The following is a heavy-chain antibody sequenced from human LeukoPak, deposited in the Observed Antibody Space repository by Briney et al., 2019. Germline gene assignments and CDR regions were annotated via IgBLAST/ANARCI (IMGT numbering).Heavy chain of an antibody. D-gene: IGHD1-14*01. CDR3: AREVGITTPLFDY. V-gene: IGHV1-2*02. CDR2: INPNSGGT. Sequence: GASVKVSCKASGYTFTGYYMHWVRQAPGQGLEWMGWINPNSGGTNYAQKFQGRVTMTRDTSISTAYMELSRLRSDDTAVYYRAREVGITTPLFDYWGQGTLVTVSS. J-gene: IGHJ4*02. CDR1: GYTFTGYY.